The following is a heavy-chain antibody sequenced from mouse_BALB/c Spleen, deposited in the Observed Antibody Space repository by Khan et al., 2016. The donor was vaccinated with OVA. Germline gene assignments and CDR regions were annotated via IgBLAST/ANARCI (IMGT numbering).Heavy chain of an antibody. Sequence: VRLQQSGPELVKPGASVKMSCKTSGYTFIDYVMHWVKQKPGQGLEWIGYIYPYNDDTESTEKFKGKATLTLDKSSTTAYMDLSSLTSADSAVYYCARSATDYYTMDYWGQGTSVTVSP. CDR3: ARSATDYYTMDY. CDR2: IYPYNDDT. J-gene: IGHJ4*01. CDR1: GYTFIDYV. V-gene: IGHV1S136*01. D-gene: IGHD1-1*01.